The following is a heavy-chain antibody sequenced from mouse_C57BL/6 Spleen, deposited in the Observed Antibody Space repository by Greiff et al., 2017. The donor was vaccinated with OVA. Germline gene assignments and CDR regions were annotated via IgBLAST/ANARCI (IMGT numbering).Heavy chain of an antibody. CDR2: INPSSGYT. CDR3: ARLGTTVVATDAMDY. D-gene: IGHD1-1*01. J-gene: IGHJ4*01. V-gene: IGHV1-4*01. CDR1: GYTFTSYT. Sequence: VQGVESGAELARPGASVKMSCKASGYTFTSYTMHWVKQRPGQGLEWIGYINPSSGYTKYNQKFKDKATLTADKSSSTAYMQLSSLTSEDSAVYYCARLGTTVVATDAMDYWGQGTSVTVSS.